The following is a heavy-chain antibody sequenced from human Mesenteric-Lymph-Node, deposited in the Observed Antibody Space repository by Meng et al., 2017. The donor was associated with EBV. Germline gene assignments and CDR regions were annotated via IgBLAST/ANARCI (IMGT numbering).Heavy chain of an antibody. J-gene: IGHJ2*01. CDR1: GASVRSYY. Sequence: HVQLQESVPCLVKPSEPLSLVCTVSGASVRSYYWGWVRQSPGKGLEWIGYIYDSGSTDYNPSLKSRVTISVDTSKNQFSLKLNSVTAADTAVYYCARDAGGDYWYFDLWGRGTLVTVSS. CDR2: IYDSGST. CDR3: ARDAGGDYWYFDL. V-gene: IGHV4-59*02. D-gene: IGHD4-17*01.